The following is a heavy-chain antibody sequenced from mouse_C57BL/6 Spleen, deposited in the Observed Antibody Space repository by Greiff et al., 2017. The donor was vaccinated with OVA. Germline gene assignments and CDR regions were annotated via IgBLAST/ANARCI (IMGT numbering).Heavy chain of an antibody. CDR1: GFTFSSYA. V-gene: IGHV5-4*01. D-gene: IGHD1-1*01. CDR2: ISDGGSYT. Sequence: EVQVVESGGGLVKPGGSLKLSCAASGFTFSSYAMSWVRQTPEKRLEWVATISDGGSYTYYPDNVKGRFTISRDNAKNNLYLQMSHLKSEDTAMYYCARGGLITTVVVPFDYWGQGTTLTVSS. J-gene: IGHJ2*01. CDR3: ARGGLITTVVVPFDY.